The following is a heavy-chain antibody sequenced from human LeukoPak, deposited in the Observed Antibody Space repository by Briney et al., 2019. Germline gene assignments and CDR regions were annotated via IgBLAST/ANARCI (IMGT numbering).Heavy chain of an antibody. V-gene: IGHV3-7*01. CDR3: ARESEYGDCLDY. J-gene: IGHJ4*02. D-gene: IGHD4-17*01. CDR2: IKQDGSEK. Sequence: PGGSLRLSCVASGFTFSNYGMSWVRQAPGKGLEWVANIKQDGSEKYYVDSVKGRFTISRDNAKNSLYLQMNSLRAEDTAVYYCARESEYGDCLDYWGQGTLVTVSS. CDR1: GFTFSNYG.